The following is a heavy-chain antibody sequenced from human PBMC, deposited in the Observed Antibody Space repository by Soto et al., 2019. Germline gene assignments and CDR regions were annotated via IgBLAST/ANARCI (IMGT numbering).Heavy chain of an antibody. CDR3: THGTRGFDY. CDR1: GFSLSAYGVG. D-gene: IGHD1-26*01. CDR2: IYWSGDK. Sequence: SGPTLVNPTQTLTLSCSFSGFSLSAYGVGVAWIRQPPGKALEWLALIYWSGDKRYSPSLKSRLTITKDTSKNQVILTMTNMDPVDTATYFCTHGTRGFDYWGQGTLVTVSS. J-gene: IGHJ4*02. V-gene: IGHV2-5*01.